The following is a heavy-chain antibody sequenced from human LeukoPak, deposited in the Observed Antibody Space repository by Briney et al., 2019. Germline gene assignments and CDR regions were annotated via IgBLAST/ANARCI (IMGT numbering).Heavy chain of an antibody. CDR3: ARDTSIVVVSHDAFDI. CDR1: GGTFSSYA. CDR2: ISAYNGHT. J-gene: IGHJ3*02. D-gene: IGHD2-2*01. Sequence: AXVKVSCKASGGTFSSYAISWVGQAPGQGLEWVGWISAYNGHTKYAQDFQGRVIMTTDTSTKTAYMEVRSLRSDDTAVYYCARDTSIVVVSHDAFDIWGQGTMVTVSS. V-gene: IGHV1-18*01.